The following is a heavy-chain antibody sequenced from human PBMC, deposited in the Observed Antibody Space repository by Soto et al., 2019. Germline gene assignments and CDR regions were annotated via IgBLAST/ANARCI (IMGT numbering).Heavy chain of an antibody. CDR3: AHLDKGYCISPSCPLWFDP. D-gene: IGHD2-2*01. CDR1: GFSLSTSGVV. Sequence: SGPTLVNPTQTLTLTCTFSGFSLSTSGVVVGWIRQPPGKALEWLALIFWDDNKRYSPSLKSRLTITKDTSENQVVLTMTNMDPVDTATYYCAHLDKGYCISPSCPLWFDPSGQGTLVTVSS. CDR2: IFWDDNK. V-gene: IGHV2-5*02. J-gene: IGHJ5*02.